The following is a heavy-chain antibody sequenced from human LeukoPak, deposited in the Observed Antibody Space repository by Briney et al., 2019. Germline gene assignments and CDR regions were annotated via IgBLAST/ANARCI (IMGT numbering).Heavy chain of an antibody. J-gene: IGHJ4*02. CDR3: ARDYYDILTGYSDLDY. CDR2: ISSSSSYI. CDR1: GFTFSSYG. Sequence: GGSLRLSCAASGFTFSSYGMNWVRQAPGKGLEWVSSISSSSSYIYYADSVKGRFTISRDNAKNSLYLQMNSLRAEDTAVYYCARDYYDILTGYSDLDYWGQGTLVTVSS. D-gene: IGHD3-9*01. V-gene: IGHV3-21*01.